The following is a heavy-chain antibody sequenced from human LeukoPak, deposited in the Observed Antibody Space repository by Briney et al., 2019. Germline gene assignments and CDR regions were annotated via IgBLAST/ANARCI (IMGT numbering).Heavy chain of an antibody. CDR1: GFTFSDYY. CDR3: ARDGELELLLLSHWFDP. V-gene: IGHV3-11*01. D-gene: IGHD1-7*01. J-gene: IGHJ5*02. Sequence: KPGGSLRLSCAASGFTFSDYYMSWIRQAPGKGLEWVSYISSSGSTIYYADSVKGRFTISRDNAKNSLYLQMNSLRAEDTAVYYCARDGELELLLLSHWFDPWGQGTLVTVSS. CDR2: ISSSGSTI.